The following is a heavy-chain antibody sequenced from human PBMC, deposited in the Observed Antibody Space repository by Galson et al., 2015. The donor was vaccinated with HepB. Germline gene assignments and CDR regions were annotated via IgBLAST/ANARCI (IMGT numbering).Heavy chain of an antibody. V-gene: IGHV1-18*01. CDR1: GYTFTSYG. CDR3: ARDLVHTGHYDSSGYYPEIYDY. Sequence: SVKVSCKASGYTFTSYGISWVRQAPGQGLEWMGWISAYNGNTNYAQKLQGRVTMTTDTSTSTAYMELRSLRSGDTAVYYCARDLVHTGHYDSSGYYPEIYDYWGQGTLVTVSS. D-gene: IGHD3-22*01. CDR2: ISAYNGNT. J-gene: IGHJ4*02.